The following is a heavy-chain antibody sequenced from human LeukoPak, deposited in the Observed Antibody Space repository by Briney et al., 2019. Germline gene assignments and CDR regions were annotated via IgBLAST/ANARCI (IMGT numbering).Heavy chain of an antibody. CDR2: INPNSGGT. CDR3: ASAPRLSSSPFDY. D-gene: IGHD6-6*01. V-gene: IGHV1-2*02. Sequence: ASVKVSCKASGYTFTGYYMHWVRQAPGQGLEWMGWINPNSGGTNYAQKFQGRVTMTRDTSISTTYMELSRLRSDDTAVYYCASAPRLSSSPFDYWGQGTLVTVSS. J-gene: IGHJ4*02. CDR1: GYTFTGYY.